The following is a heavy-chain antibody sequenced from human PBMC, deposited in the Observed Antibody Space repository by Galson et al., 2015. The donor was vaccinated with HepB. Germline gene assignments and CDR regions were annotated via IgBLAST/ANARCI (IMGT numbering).Heavy chain of an antibody. D-gene: IGHD6-13*01. V-gene: IGHV1-2*06. Sequence: SVKVSCKASGYTFTGYYMHWVRQAPGQGLEWMGRIDPNSGGTNYSQKFQGRVTMTRDTSISTAYMELRRLRSDDTAVYYCASDRVTIAAYWGQGTLVTVSS. CDR2: IDPNSGGT. J-gene: IGHJ4*02. CDR1: GYTFTGYY. CDR3: ASDRVTIAAY.